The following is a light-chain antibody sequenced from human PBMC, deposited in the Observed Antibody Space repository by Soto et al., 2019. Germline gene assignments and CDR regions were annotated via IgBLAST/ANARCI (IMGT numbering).Light chain of an antibody. CDR2: SNG. Sequence: QSVLTQPPSASGNPGQRVTISCSGSSSNIGSNTVTWYQQLPVTAPKLLIYSNGQRPSGVPDRFSGSKSGTSASLAISGLQSEDEADYYCATWDDSLNGGVFGGGTKLTVL. V-gene: IGLV1-44*01. CDR3: ATWDDSLNGGV. J-gene: IGLJ2*01. CDR1: SSNIGSNT.